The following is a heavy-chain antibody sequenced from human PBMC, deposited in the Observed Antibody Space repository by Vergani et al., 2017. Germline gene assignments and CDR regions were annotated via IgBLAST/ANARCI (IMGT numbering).Heavy chain of an antibody. J-gene: IGHJ6*03. CDR3: ARRGLNYSNYVVPRGGYMDV. D-gene: IGHD4-11*01. V-gene: IGHV3-30*02. Sequence: QVQLVETGGGVVQPGGSLRLYCATSGFSFNTYGAHWVRQAPGKGLEWVAFIGYDGRIKYNVDSVKGRFTISRDTSKKTLSLQMRSLRADDTAVYYCARRGLNYSNYVVPRGGYMDVWGKGTTVTVSS. CDR2: IGYDGRIK. CDR1: GFSFNTYG.